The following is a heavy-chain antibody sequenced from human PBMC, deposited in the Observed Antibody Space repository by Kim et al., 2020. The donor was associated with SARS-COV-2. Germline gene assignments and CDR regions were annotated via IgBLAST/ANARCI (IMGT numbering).Heavy chain of an antibody. CDR2: IYSGGST. D-gene: IGHD3-3*01. J-gene: IGHJ6*02. Sequence: GGSLRLSCAASGFTVSSNYMSWVRQAPGKGLEWVSVIYSGGSTYYADSVKGRFTISRDNSKNTLYLQMNSLRAEDTAVYYCARVKHDFWSGYDYYYYGMDLWGQGTTVTVSS. V-gene: IGHV3-53*01. CDR1: GFTVSSNY. CDR3: ARVKHDFWSGYDYYYYGMDL.